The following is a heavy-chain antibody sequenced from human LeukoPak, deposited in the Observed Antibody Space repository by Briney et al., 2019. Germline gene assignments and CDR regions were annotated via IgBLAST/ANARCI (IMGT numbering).Heavy chain of an antibody. CDR2: VYYSGIT. Sequence: SETLSLTCTVSGGSISSSSYYWGWIRPPPGNRLEWIGSVYYSGITYYNPSLKSRVTISVDTSKNQFSLRLSSVTAADTAVYYCARQRGYHYDSTTNRFSDLWGQGTRVTVSS. CDR1: GGSISSSSYY. D-gene: IGHD3-22*01. J-gene: IGHJ5*02. V-gene: IGHV4-39*01. CDR3: ARQRGYHYDSTTNRFSDL.